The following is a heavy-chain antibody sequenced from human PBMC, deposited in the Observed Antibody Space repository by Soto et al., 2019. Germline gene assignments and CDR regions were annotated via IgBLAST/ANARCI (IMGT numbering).Heavy chain of an antibody. J-gene: IGHJ4*02. V-gene: IGHV3-23*01. CDR3: AKERATTTAFDY. D-gene: IGHD4-17*01. Sequence: GGSLRLSCAASGFTFSRDGMSWVRQAPGKGLEWVSLITDNGGSTYYADSVKGRFTISRDNTKNTLFLQMNSLRAEDTAVYYWAKERATTTAFDYWGQGALVTVSS. CDR1: GFTFSRDG. CDR2: ITDNGGST.